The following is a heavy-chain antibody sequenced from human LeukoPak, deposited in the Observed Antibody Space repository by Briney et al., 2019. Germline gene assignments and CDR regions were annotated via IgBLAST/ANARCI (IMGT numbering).Heavy chain of an antibody. D-gene: IGHD3-10*01. CDR2: ISYDGSNK. CDR1: GFTFSSYA. J-gene: IGHJ4*02. CDR3: AKEVGSSEFSY. V-gene: IGHV3-30-3*01. Sequence: SGGSLRLSCAASGFTFSSYAMHWVRQAPGKGLEWVAVISYDGSNKYYADSVKGRFTISRDNSKNTLYLQMNSLRAEDTAVYYCAKEVGSSEFSYWGQGTLVTVSS.